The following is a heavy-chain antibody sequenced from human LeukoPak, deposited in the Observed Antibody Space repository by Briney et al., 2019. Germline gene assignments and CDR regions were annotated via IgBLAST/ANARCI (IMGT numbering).Heavy chain of an antibody. CDR1: GFTFSSYG. CDR3: AKAPYGGNPYSWFDP. J-gene: IGHJ5*02. CDR2: ISYDGSNK. V-gene: IGHV3-30*18. D-gene: IGHD4-23*01. Sequence: GRSLRLSCAASGFTFSSYGMHWVRQAPGKGLEWVAVISYDGSNKYYVDSVKGRFTISRDNSKNTLYLQMNSLRAEDTAVYYCAKAPYGGNPYSWFDPWGQGTLVTVSS.